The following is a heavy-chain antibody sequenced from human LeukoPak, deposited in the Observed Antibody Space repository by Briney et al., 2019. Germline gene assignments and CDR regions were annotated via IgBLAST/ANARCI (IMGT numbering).Heavy chain of an antibody. J-gene: IGHJ4*02. CDR1: GGTFSNYA. D-gene: IGHD3-10*01. Sequence: ASVKVSCKASGGTFSNYAISWVRQAPGQGLEWMGGIIPIFGTANYGQKFQGRATITADESTSTAYMELGSLTSEDTAVYYCARDSEFRGVNLLWYWGQGTLVTVSS. V-gene: IGHV1-69*13. CDR2: IIPIFGTA. CDR3: ARDSEFRGVNLLWY.